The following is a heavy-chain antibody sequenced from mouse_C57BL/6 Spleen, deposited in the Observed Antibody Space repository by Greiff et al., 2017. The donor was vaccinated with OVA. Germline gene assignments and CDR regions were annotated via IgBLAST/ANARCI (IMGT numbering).Heavy chain of an antibody. Sequence: EVKLVESGGGLVQPGGSLKLSCAASGFTFSDYGMAWVRQAPRKGLEWVAFISNLANSIYYADTVTGRFTISRENAKNTLYLEMSSLRSEDTAMYYCERHEGTEFAYWGQGTLVTVSA. CDR3: ERHEGTEFAY. J-gene: IGHJ3*01. CDR1: GFTFSDYG. V-gene: IGHV5-15*01. D-gene: IGHD3-3*01. CDR2: ISNLANSI.